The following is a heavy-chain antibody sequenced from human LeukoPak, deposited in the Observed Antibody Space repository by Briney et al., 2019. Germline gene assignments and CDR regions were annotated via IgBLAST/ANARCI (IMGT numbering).Heavy chain of an antibody. CDR2: ISGSGVNT. J-gene: IGHJ4*01. V-gene: IGHV3-23*01. CDR1: GFTFINYA. Sequence: PGGSLRLSCEASGFTFINYAMSWVRQAPGKGLEWVSGISGSGVNTFYADSVKGRFTISRDNSNNTLYLQVNSLRAEDTAVYYCAKSTERLRSQIDYWDHAILVTVSS. CDR3: AKSTERLRSQIDY. D-gene: IGHD1-1*01.